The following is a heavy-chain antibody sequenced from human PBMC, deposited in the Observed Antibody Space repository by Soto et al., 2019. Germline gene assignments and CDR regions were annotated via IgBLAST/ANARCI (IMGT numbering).Heavy chain of an antibody. CDR2: IYYSGST. CDR3: ARGMVRGVIIKAGYYYGMDV. CDR1: GGSISSYY. J-gene: IGHJ6*02. Sequence: SETLSLTCTVSGGSISSYYWSWIRQPPGKGLEWIGYIYYSGSTNYNPSLKSRVTISVDTSKNQFSLKLSSVTAADTAVYYCARGMVRGVIIKAGYYYGMDVWGQGTTVTVSS. V-gene: IGHV4-59*01. D-gene: IGHD3-10*01.